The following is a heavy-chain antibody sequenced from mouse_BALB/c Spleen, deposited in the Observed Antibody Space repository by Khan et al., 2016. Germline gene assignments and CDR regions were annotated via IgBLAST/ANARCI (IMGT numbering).Heavy chain of an antibody. D-gene: IGHD1-1*01. J-gene: IGHJ2*01. Sequence: VQLKQPGAELVKPGASVKLSCTASGFNIKDTFMHWVKQRPEQGLEWIGRIDPANGNTRYDPKFQGKATITADTSSNTAYLHLSSLTAEDTAVEYCAGRGPIYYCGSTYGYWGQGTTLTVSS. CDR1: GFNIKDTF. CDR2: IDPANGNT. V-gene: IGHV14-3*02. CDR3: AGRGPIYYCGSTYGY.